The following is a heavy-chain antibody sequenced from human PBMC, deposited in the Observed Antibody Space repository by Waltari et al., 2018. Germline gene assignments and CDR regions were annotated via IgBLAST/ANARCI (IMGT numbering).Heavy chain of an antibody. Sequence: QVQLVQSGAEVKKPGPSVKVSCQASGGTFSSNPVSRVRQAPGKGLEWMGRIIPILGIANYAQKFQGRVTITADKSTSTAYMELSSLRSEDTAVYYCARGSLWSYSYWGQGTLVTVSS. J-gene: IGHJ4*02. CDR3: ARGSLWSYSY. V-gene: IGHV1-69*02. CDR2: IIPILGIA. CDR1: GGTFSSNP. D-gene: IGHD3-10*01.